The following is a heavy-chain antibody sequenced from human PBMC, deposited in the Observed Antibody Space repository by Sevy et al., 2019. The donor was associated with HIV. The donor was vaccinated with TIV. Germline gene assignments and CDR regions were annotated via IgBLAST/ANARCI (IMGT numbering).Heavy chain of an antibody. Sequence: GGSLRLSCAASGFTFSSYAMSWVRQAPGKGLEWVSAISGSGGSTSYADSVKGRFTISRDNSKNTLYLQMNSLRAEDTAVYYCAKRGHRGYYDSSGYFAFDIWGQGTMVTVSS. CDR3: AKRGHRGYYDSSGYFAFDI. CDR1: GFTFSSYA. D-gene: IGHD3-22*01. CDR2: ISGSGGST. J-gene: IGHJ3*02. V-gene: IGHV3-23*01.